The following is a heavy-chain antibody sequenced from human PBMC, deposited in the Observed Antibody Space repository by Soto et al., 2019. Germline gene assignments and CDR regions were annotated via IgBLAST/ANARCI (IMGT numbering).Heavy chain of an antibody. CDR1: GASISYGGFS. D-gene: IGHD5-12*01. V-gene: IGHV4-30-2*06. J-gene: IGHJ4*02. CDR3: ARGGGYDPFDY. CDR2: ISHLENT. Sequence: SETLSLTCTVSGASISYGGFSWSWIRQSPGKGLEWIGYISHLENTYLHPSFKSRLTMSIDRTRNQFSLKLSSVTAADMAVYYCARGGGYDPFDYWGQGVLVTVSS.